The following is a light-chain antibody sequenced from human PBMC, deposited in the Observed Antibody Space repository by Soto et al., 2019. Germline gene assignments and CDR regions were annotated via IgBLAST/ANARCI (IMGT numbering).Light chain of an antibody. V-gene: IGKV3-20*01. J-gene: IGKJ3*01. CDR1: QRVSDNY. CDR2: GAS. Sequence: EIVLTQSPGTLSLFPGERATLSCRASQRVSDNYLAWYQQKPGQAPRLLIYGASSRATGVPDRFSGSGSGTDFTLTISRLKPEDFAVYYCQQYGRLPRVLSTFGPGTKVETK. CDR3: QQYGRLPRVLST.